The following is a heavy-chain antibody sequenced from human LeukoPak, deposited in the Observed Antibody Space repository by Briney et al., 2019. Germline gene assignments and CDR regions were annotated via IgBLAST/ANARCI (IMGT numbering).Heavy chain of an antibody. CDR1: GYTFTSYY. V-gene: IGHV1-46*01. D-gene: IGHD3-10*01. CDR2: INPSGGST. Sequence: ASVKVSCKASGYTFTSYYMHWVRQAPGQGLEWMGIINPSGGSTSYAQKFQGRVTMTRDTSTSTVYMELSSLRSEDTAVYYCARVDYYGSGSRPAFDIWGQGTMVTVSS. J-gene: IGHJ3*02. CDR3: ARVDYYGSGSRPAFDI.